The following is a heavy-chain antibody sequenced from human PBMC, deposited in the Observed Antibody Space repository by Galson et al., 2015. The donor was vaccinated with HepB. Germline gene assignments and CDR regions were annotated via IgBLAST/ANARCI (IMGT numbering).Heavy chain of an antibody. D-gene: IGHD3-3*01. CDR2: ISGSGGST. Sequence: SLRLSCAASGFTFSSYAMSWVRQAPGEGLDWVSAISGSGGSTYYADSVKGRFTISRDSSKNTVYLQMNSLRAGDTAVYYCAKWDDFWGGYYTGSAFDYWGQGTLVTVSS. CDR3: AKWDDFWGGYYTGSAFDY. V-gene: IGHV3-23*01. J-gene: IGHJ4*02. CDR1: GFTFSSYA.